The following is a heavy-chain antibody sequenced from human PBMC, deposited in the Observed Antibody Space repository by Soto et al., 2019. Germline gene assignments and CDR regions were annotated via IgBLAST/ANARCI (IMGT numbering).Heavy chain of an antibody. V-gene: IGHV4-59*02. CDR2: IYYTGST. CDR3: ARDRIAASGIGYYYYGMDV. D-gene: IGHD6-13*01. Sequence: QVQLQESGPGLVKPSETLSLTCTVSGGSVSSYYWSWIRQPPGKGLEWIGYIYYTGSTNYNPSLTRRAAISVATSKNQFSLKLSSVTAADTAVYYCARDRIAASGIGYYYYGMDVWGQGTTVTVSS. CDR1: GGSVSSYY. J-gene: IGHJ6*02.